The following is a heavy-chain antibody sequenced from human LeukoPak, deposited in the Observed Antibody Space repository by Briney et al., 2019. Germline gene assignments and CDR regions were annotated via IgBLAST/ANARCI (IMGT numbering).Heavy chain of an antibody. CDR1: GGSISSYY. D-gene: IGHD6-13*01. Sequence: PSETLSLTCTVSGGSISSYYWSWIRQPPGKGLEWIGYIYYSGSTNYNPSLKSRVTISVDTSKNQFTLKLRSGTAADTAVYYCARHAGYSSNWGAFDMWGQGTMVTVSS. CDR2: IYYSGST. J-gene: IGHJ3*02. V-gene: IGHV4-59*08. CDR3: ARHAGYSSNWGAFDM.